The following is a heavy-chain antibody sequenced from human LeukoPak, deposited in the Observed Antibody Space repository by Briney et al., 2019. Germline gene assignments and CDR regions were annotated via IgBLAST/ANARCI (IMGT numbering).Heavy chain of an antibody. CDR1: GYTFTDYY. CDR2: INPNSGRT. Sequence: ASVKVSCKASGYTFTDYYILWVRQAPGQGLEWMGWINPNSGRTNYAQKFQGRVTMTRDTSISTAYMELSRLISDDTAVYYCARDRDWGQDYWGQGTLVTVSS. D-gene: IGHD7-27*01. J-gene: IGHJ4*02. CDR3: ARDRDWGQDY. V-gene: IGHV1-2*02.